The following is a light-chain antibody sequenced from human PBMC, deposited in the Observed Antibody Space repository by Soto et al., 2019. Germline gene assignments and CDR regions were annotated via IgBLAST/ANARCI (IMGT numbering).Light chain of an antibody. J-gene: IGKJ3*01. CDR2: AAS. V-gene: IGKV1-27*01. Sequence: DIQMTQSPSSLSASVGDRVTITCRASQGISNYLAWYQQKPGKVPKLLIYAASTLQSGVPSRFSGSGSGTDFTLTIRSMQTQDVANYYCQKYHSAPFTFGPGTKVDIK. CDR3: QKYHSAPFT. CDR1: QGISNY.